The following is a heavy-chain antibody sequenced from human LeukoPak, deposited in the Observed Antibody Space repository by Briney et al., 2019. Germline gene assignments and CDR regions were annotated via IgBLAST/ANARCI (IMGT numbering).Heavy chain of an antibody. D-gene: IGHD6-19*01. CDR2: INPNSGGT. CDR1: GYTFTCYY. CDR3: ARAAGHSSGWYNYYYYGMDV. Sequence: ASVKVSCKASGYTFTCYYMHWVRQAPGQGLEWMGRINPNSGGTNYAQKFQGRVTMTRDTSISTAYMELSRLRSDDTAVYYCARAAGHSSGWYNYYYYGMDVWGQGTTVTVPS. V-gene: IGHV1-2*06. J-gene: IGHJ6*02.